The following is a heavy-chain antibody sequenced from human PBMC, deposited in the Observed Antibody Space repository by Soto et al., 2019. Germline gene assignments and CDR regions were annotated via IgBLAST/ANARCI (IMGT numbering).Heavy chain of an antibody. CDR1: GGSISSGDYY. J-gene: IGHJ4*02. V-gene: IGHV4-30-4*01. D-gene: IGHD5-18*01. CDR3: ARAGGYSYGYLLERSFDY. CDR2: IYYSGST. Sequence: SETLSLTCTVSGGSISSGDYYWSWIRQPPGKGLEWIGYIYYSGSTYYNPSLKSRVTISVDTSKNQFSLKLSSVTAADTAVYYCARAGGYSYGYLLERSFDYWGQGTLVTVSS.